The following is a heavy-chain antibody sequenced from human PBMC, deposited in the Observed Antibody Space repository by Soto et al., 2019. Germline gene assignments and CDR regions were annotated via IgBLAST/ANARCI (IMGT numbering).Heavy chain of an antibody. CDR2: IWYDGSNK. CDR1: GFTFSSYG. D-gene: IGHD2-2*01. J-gene: IGHJ3*02. Sequence: PGGSLRLSCAASGFTFSSYGMHLFRHSPCKGLEWVAVIWYDGSNKYYADSVKGRFTISRDNSKNTLYLQMNSLRAEDTAVYYCAREHRYCSSTSCYPDAFDIWGQGTMVTVSS. V-gene: IGHV3-33*01. CDR3: AREHRYCSSTSCYPDAFDI.